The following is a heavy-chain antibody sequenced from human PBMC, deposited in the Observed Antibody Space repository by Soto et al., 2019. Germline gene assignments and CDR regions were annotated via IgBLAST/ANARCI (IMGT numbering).Heavy chain of an antibody. V-gene: IGHV4-59*01. CDR2: IYYSGST. D-gene: IGHD3-16*02. J-gene: IGHJ5*02. Sequence: SETLSLTCTVSGGSISSYYWSWIRQPPGKGLEWIGYIYYSGSTNYNPSLKSRVTISVDTSKNQFSLKLSSVTAADTAVYYCARQARSLPHGWFAPSGQGTLVIVSA. CDR3: ARQARSLPHGWFAP. CDR1: GGSISSYY.